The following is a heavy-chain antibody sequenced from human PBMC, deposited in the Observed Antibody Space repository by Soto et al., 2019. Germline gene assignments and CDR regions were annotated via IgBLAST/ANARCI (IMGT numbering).Heavy chain of an antibody. CDR2: IYWNDEA. CDR3: AHRIAAPGRTHDY. D-gene: IGHD6-13*01. J-gene: IGHJ4*02. V-gene: IGHV2-5*01. Sequence: QITLKESGPTLVRPTQTLTLTCTVSGFSLSTDAVGVAWIRQPPGKALEWLALIYWNDEARYKSSLNNRLTITKDTSKSQVVLAMTDMAPLDTATYFCAHRIAAPGRTHDYWGQGILVTVSS. CDR1: GFSLSTDAVG.